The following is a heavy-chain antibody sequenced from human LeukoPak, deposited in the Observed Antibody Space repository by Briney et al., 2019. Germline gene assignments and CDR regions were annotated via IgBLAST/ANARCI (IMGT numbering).Heavy chain of an antibody. D-gene: IGHD6-13*01. Sequence: PSETLSLTCTVSGGPISTYYWSWIRQPPGKGLEWIGYTYNSGSTNYNPSLQSRVTISVDTSKNQFSLRLTSVTAADTAVYYCAKAVAAAGRFGFDPWGQGTLVTVSS. CDR2: TYNSGST. CDR1: GGPISTYY. CDR3: AKAVAAAGRFGFDP. J-gene: IGHJ5*02. V-gene: IGHV4-59*01.